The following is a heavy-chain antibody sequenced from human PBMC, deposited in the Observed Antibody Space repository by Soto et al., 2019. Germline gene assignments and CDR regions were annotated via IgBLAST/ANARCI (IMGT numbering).Heavy chain of an antibody. CDR2: IFYSGST. D-gene: IGHD3-10*02. CDR1: GGSISSYY. J-gene: IGHJ4*02. CDR3: ASMIGDPVLSFDS. Sequence: SETLSLTCTVSGGSISSYYWSWTRQPPGKGLEWIGFIFYSGSTSYNPSLKSRVTISVDTSENQFSLKLSSVTAADTAVYYCASMIGDPVLSFDSWGQGTLVTVSS. V-gene: IGHV4-59*01.